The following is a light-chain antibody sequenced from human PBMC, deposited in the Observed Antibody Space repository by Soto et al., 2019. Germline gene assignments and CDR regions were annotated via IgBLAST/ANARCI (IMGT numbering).Light chain of an antibody. CDR3: AAWDDSLSGVV. Sequence: QSVLTQPPSASGTPGQRVTISCSGSSSNIGSNYVYWYQQLPGTAPKLLIYRNNQRPSGVPDRFSGSKSSTSASLAISGLGSEYEADYYCAAWDDSLSGVVFGGGTKLTLL. J-gene: IGLJ2*01. V-gene: IGLV1-47*01. CDR1: SSNIGSNY. CDR2: RNN.